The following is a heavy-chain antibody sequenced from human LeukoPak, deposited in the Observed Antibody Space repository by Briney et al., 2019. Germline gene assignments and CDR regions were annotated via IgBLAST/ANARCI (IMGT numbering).Heavy chain of an antibody. CDR1: GFTFSDYY. CDR2: ISSSGSTI. D-gene: IGHD6-6*01. V-gene: IGHV3-11*01. CDR3: ARDSLSYSSSSFDY. Sequence: RGSLRLSCAASGFTFSDYYMSWIRQAPGKGLEWVSYISSSGSTIYYADSVKGRFTISRDNAKNSLYLQMNSLRAEDTAVYYCARDSLSYSSSSFDYWGQGTLVTVSS. J-gene: IGHJ4*02.